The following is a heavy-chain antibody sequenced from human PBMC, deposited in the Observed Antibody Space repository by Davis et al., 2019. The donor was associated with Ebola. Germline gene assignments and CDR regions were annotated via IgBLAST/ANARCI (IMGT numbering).Heavy chain of an antibody. Sequence: AASVKVSCKASGGTFSSYTISWVRQAPGQGLEWMGRIIPILGIANYAQKFQGRVTITADESTSTAYMELSSLRSEDTAVYYCARDRPVVVPAAYGVYYYGMDVWGKGTTVTVSS. V-gene: IGHV1-69*04. CDR2: IIPILGIA. J-gene: IGHJ6*04. CDR3: ARDRPVVVPAAYGVYYYGMDV. D-gene: IGHD2-2*01. CDR1: GGTFSSYT.